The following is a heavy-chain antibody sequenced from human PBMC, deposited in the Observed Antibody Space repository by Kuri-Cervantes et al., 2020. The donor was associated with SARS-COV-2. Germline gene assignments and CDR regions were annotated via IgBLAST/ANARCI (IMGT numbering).Heavy chain of an antibody. Sequence: SETLSLTCIVSGGSISGSSYYWGWIRQPPGKRLEWIGSIYYSGATYYNPPLKSRVTVSVDTSKNQFSLKLSSVTAADTAVYYCARSEAWDDYYFDYWGQGTLVTVSS. V-gene: IGHV4-39*01. CDR1: GGSISGSSYY. J-gene: IGHJ4*02. D-gene: IGHD3-3*01. CDR3: ARSEAWDDYYFDY. CDR2: IYYSGAT.